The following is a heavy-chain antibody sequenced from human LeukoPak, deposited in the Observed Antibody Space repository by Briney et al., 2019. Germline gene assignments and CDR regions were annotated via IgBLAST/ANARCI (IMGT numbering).Heavy chain of an antibody. J-gene: IGHJ5*02. D-gene: IGHD3-10*01. Sequence: ASVKVSCKASGYTFTSYDIHWVRQATGQGLEWMGWMNPNSGNTGYAQKFQGRVTMTRNTSISTAYMELSSLRSEDTAVYYCARAMVRGVITYLWGQGTLVTVSS. CDR2: MNPNSGNT. CDR3: ARAMVRGVITYL. CDR1: GYTFTSYD. V-gene: IGHV1-8*01.